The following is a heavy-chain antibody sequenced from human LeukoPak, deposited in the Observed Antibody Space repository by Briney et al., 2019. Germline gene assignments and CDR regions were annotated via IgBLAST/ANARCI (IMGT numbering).Heavy chain of an antibody. V-gene: IGHV3-23*01. D-gene: IGHD2-2*02. J-gene: IGHJ6*03. Sequence: GGSLRLSCAASGFTFSSYAMSWVRQAPGKGLEWVSAISGSGGSTYYADSVKGRFTISRDNSKNTLYLQMNSLRAEDTAVYYCAKSKCSSTSCYTGYYYYYYYMDVWGKGTTVTVSS. CDR3: AKSKCSSTSCYTGYYYYYYYMDV. CDR1: GFTFSSYA. CDR2: ISGSGGST.